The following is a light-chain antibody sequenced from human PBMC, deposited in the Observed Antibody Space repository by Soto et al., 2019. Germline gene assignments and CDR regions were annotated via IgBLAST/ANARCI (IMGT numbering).Light chain of an antibody. Sequence: IQLTQSPSSLSASVGDRVTITCRASQGISSYLAWYQQKPGKAPKLLIYAASTLQSGVPSRFSGSGSGTDFTLTITSLQPEDFATYYCKQLKSYPLTFGPGTKVDIK. CDR1: QGISSY. J-gene: IGKJ3*01. CDR3: KQLKSYPLT. CDR2: AAS. V-gene: IGKV1-9*01.